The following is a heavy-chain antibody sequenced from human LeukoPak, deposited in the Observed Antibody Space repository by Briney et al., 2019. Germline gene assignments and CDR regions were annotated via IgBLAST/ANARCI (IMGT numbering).Heavy chain of an antibody. V-gene: IGHV4-39*01. Sequence: SETLSLTCTVSGGSISSSSYYWGWIRQPPGKGLEWIGSIYYSGSTYYNPSLKSRVTISVDTSKNQFSLKLSSVTAADTAVYYCARREAAGYFDYWAQGTLVTVSS. CDR3: ARREAAGYFDY. CDR1: GGSISSSSYY. D-gene: IGHD6-13*01. J-gene: IGHJ4*02. CDR2: IYYSGST.